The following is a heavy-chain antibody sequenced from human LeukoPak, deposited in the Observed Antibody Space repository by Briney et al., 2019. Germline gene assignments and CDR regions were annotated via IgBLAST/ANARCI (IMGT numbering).Heavy chain of an antibody. CDR2: IGTASDT. J-gene: IGHJ6*03. CDR1: GFTFSSFD. CDR3: ARGPPRGKYYYMDV. V-gene: IGHV3-13*01. Sequence: PGGSLRLSCAASGFTFSSFDMHWVRQPTGQGLEWVSTIGTASDTYYPGSVEGRFTLSSDNAKNSLYLQMNSLTARDTAVYYYARGPPRGKYYYMDVGGKGTTVTVSS. D-gene: IGHD1-1*01.